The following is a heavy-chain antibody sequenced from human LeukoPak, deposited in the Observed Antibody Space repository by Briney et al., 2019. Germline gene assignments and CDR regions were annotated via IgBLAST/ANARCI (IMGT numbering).Heavy chain of an antibody. CDR2: IITILGIA. D-gene: IGHD2-2*02. CDR3: ANVAGYCSTTSCYTYFQH. Sequence: SVKVSCKASGGTFRSYTISWVRQAPGQGLEWLGRIITILGIANYAQKFQGRVTITADKSTSTAYMELSSLRSEDTAVYYGANVAGYCSTTSCYTYFQHWGQGTLVTVSS. V-gene: IGHV1-69*02. CDR1: GGTFRSYT. J-gene: IGHJ1*01.